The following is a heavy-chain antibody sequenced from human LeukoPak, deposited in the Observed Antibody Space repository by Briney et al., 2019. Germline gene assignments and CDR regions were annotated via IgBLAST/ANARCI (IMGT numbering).Heavy chain of an antibody. V-gene: IGHV2-5*02. J-gene: IGHJ4*02. CDR3: AHEEEGATVTTGFDY. D-gene: IGHD4-17*01. Sequence: SGPTLVNPPQTLTLTCTFSGFSLSTSGVGVGWIRQPPGKALEWLALIYWDDDKRYSPSLKSRLTITKDTSKTQVVLTMTNMDPVDTATYYCAHEEEGATVTTGFDYWGQGTLVTVSS. CDR1: GFSLSTSGVG. CDR2: IYWDDDK.